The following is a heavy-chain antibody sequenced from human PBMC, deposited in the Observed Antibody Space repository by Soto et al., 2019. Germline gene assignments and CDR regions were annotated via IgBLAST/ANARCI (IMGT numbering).Heavy chain of an antibody. CDR1: GGSISSGGYS. CDR3: ARVRCSGGSCYYSWFGP. CDR2: IYHSGST. D-gene: IGHD2-15*01. Sequence: QLQLQESGSGLVKPSQTLSLTCAVSGGSISSGGYSWSWIRQPPGKGLEWIGYIYHSGSTYYNPSLKSRVTISVDRSKNQFSLKLSSVTAADTAVYYCARVRCSGGSCYYSWFGPWGQGTLVTVSS. V-gene: IGHV4-30-2*01. J-gene: IGHJ5*02.